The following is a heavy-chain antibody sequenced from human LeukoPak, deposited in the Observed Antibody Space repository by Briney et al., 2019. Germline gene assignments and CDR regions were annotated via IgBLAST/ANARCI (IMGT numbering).Heavy chain of an antibody. CDR2: INPNSGGT. CDR3: AREFWIFGFLSPKDKEGFYY. D-gene: IGHD3-3*01. V-gene: IGHV1-2*02. J-gene: IGHJ4*02. CDR1: GYTFTGYY. Sequence: ASVKVSCKASGYTFTGYYMHWVRQAPGQGLEWMGWINPNSGGTNYAQKFQGRVTMTRDTSISTAYMELSRLRSDDTAVYYCAREFWIFGFLSPKDKEGFYYWGQGTLVTVSS.